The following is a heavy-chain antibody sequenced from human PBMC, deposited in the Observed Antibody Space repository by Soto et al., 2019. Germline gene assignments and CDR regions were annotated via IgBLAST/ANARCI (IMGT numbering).Heavy chain of an antibody. Sequence: ASVKVSCKASGYTFTSYGISWGRQAPGQGLEWMGWISAYNGNTNYAQKLQGRVTMTTDTSTSTAYMELRSLRSDDTAVYYCARDSFGDGEGWFAPWGQGTLVTVSS. V-gene: IGHV1-18*01. J-gene: IGHJ5*02. D-gene: IGHD3-10*01. CDR2: ISAYNGNT. CDR1: GYTFTSYG. CDR3: ARDSFGDGEGWFAP.